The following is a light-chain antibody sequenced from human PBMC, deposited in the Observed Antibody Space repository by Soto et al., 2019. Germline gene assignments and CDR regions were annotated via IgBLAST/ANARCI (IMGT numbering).Light chain of an antibody. J-gene: IGKJ1*01. CDR3: QQYISSPWT. CDR1: QSLSTW. V-gene: IGKV1-5*01. CDR2: DAS. Sequence: DVEMTQSPSTLSASVGDRVIITCRASQSLSTWLAWYQQKPGKAPKLLISDASSLESGVPSRFSGSGSGTEFTRTISSLQPDDLATYYCQQYISSPWTFGQGTQVESK.